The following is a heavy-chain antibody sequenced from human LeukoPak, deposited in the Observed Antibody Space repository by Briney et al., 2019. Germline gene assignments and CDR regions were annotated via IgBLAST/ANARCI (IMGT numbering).Heavy chain of an antibody. CDR3: AKAMVRGVTITYSDY. D-gene: IGHD3-10*01. J-gene: IGHJ4*02. CDR1: GFTFNSHH. V-gene: IGHV3-48*01. Sequence: GGSLRLSCAASGFTFNSHHMNWVRQAPGKGLEWVSYISSRSNTIYYADSVKGRFTMSRDNAKNSLYLQMNSLRAEDTAVYYCAKAMVRGVTITYSDYWGQGTLVTVSS. CDR2: ISSRSNTI.